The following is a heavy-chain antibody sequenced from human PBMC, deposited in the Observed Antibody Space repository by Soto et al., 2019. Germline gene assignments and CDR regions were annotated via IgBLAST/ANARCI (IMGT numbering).Heavy chain of an antibody. D-gene: IGHD2-15*01. CDR3: ARDKYCSGGSCRKNWFDP. V-gene: IGHV4-59*01. Sequence: QMHLQESGPGLVKPSETLSLTCTVSGGSISSSYWSWIRQPPGKGLEWLAYIYDDGGAHYNPSLKSRATISLDMSKNQFSLKLTSVTAADTAVYYCARDKYCSGGSCRKNWFDPWGQGTLVTVSS. CDR2: IYDDGGA. CDR1: GGSISSSY. J-gene: IGHJ5*02.